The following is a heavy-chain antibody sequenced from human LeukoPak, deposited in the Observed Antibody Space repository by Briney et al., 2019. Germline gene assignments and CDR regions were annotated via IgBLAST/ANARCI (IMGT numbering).Heavy chain of an antibody. Sequence: PGGSLRLSCAASGFTFSSYAMSWVRQAPGKGLEWVSAISGSGGSTYYADSVKGRFTISRDNSKNTLYLQMNSLRAEDTAVYYCAKDGREGSGWYPMGPYYFDYWGQGTLVTVSS. CDR2: ISGSGGST. V-gene: IGHV3-23*01. J-gene: IGHJ4*02. D-gene: IGHD6-19*01. CDR3: AKDGREGSGWYPMGPYYFDY. CDR1: GFTFSSYA.